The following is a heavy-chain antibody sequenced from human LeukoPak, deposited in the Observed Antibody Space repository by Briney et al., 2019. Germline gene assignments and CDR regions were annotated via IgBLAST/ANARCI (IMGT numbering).Heavy chain of an antibody. V-gene: IGHV3-9*01. CDR1: GFTFDDYA. J-gene: IGHJ4*02. CDR3: AKESEYVGAVDY. D-gene: IGHD1-26*01. Sequence: GRSLRLSCAASGFTFDDYAMHWVRQAPGKGLEWVSGISWNSGSIDYADSVKGRFTISRDNAKNSLYLQMDSLRAEDTALYYCAKESEYVGAVDYWGQGTLVTVSS. CDR2: ISWNSGSI.